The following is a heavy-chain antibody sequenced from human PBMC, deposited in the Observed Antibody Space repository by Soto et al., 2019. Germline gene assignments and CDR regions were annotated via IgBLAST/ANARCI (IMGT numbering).Heavy chain of an antibody. Sequence: QVQLVESGGGVVQPGRSLRLSCAASGLTFSRHGMHWVRQAPGKGLEWVAVISYDGSNKYYADSVRGRFTISRDNSKNTLYLQMNSLRAEDTALYYCAKERMEQFQLLPFFDYWGQGTLVTVSS. V-gene: IGHV3-30*18. CDR1: GLTFSRHG. CDR3: AKERMEQFQLLPFFDY. CDR2: ISYDGSNK. J-gene: IGHJ4*02. D-gene: IGHD2-2*01.